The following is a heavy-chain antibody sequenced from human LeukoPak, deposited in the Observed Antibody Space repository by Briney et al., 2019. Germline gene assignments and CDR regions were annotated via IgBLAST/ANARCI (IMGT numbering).Heavy chain of an antibody. J-gene: IGHJ4*02. D-gene: IGHD7-27*01. Sequence: GGSLRLSCAASEFTVSNNSMNWVRQAPGKGLEWVSVIYTGGSTYFADSVKGRFSISRDISKNTLYLQMNGLRAEDTAMYYCARLSGRLGIQDDFDYWGQGTLVTVSS. CDR3: ARLSGRLGIQDDFDY. V-gene: IGHV3-53*01. CDR1: EFTVSNNS. CDR2: IYTGGST.